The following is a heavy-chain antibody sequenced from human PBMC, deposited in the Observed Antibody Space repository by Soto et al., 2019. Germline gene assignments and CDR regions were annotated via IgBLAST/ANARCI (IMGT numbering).Heavy chain of an antibody. Sequence: EVLLVESGGGLVQPGGSLRLSCAASGFIVSTNSMNWVRQAPGKGLEWVSVIYGDGSTYYADSVKGRFTLSRDDLKNTLYLQMNSLRAGDPAVYFCARGRSFGYWGQGTLVTVSS. J-gene: IGHJ4*02. CDR2: IYGDGST. CDR1: GFIVSTNS. V-gene: IGHV3-66*01. CDR3: ARGRSFGY.